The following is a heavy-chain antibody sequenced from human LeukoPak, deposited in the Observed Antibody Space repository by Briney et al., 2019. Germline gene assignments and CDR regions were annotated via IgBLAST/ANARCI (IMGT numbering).Heavy chain of an antibody. Sequence: PSQTLSLTCTVSGGSISSGDYYWSWIRQPPGKGLEWIGYIYYSGSTNYKPSLKSRVTISVDTSKNQFSLKLSSVAAADTAVYYCARTTSGWYYFDYWGQGTLVTVSS. V-gene: IGHV4-61*08. D-gene: IGHD6-19*01. CDR2: IYYSGST. CDR3: ARTTSGWYYFDY. J-gene: IGHJ4*02. CDR1: GGSISSGDYY.